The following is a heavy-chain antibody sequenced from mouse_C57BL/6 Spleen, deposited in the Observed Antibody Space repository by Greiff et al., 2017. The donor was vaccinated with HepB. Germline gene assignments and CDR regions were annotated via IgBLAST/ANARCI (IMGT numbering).Heavy chain of an antibody. J-gene: IGHJ4*01. D-gene: IGHD1-1*01. Sequence: EVHLVESGGGLVQPGGSLKLSCAASGFTFSDYYMYWVRQTPEKRLEWVAYISNGGGSTYYPDTVKGRFTISRDNAKNTLYLQMSRLKSEDTAMYYCARHYYYGSSYVLYAMDYWGQGTSVTVSS. CDR3: ARHYYYGSSYVLYAMDY. CDR1: GFTFSDYY. V-gene: IGHV5-12*01. CDR2: ISNGGGST.